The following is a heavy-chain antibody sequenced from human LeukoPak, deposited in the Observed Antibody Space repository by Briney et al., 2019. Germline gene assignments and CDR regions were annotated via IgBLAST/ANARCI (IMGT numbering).Heavy chain of an antibody. CDR2: INKDGSET. CDR1: GFTFDDFW. CDR3: ARDLGGGPPGY. V-gene: IGHV3-7*01. D-gene: IGHD4-23*01. J-gene: IGHJ4*02. Sequence: PGGSLRLSCIASGFTFDDFWMRWLRQAPGRGLEWVATINKDGSETYFVDSVRGRFTISRDNAKSSVSLQMNSLTVEDTAVYYCARDLGGGPPGYWGQGTLVTVSS.